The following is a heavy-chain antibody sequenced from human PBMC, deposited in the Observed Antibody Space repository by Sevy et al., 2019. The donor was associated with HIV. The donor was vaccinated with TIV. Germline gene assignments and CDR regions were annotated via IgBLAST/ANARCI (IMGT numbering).Heavy chain of an antibody. V-gene: IGHV3-7*01. J-gene: IGHJ4*02. CDR2: IRQDGNEL. CDR3: ARRYFDL. CDR1: GFTFDDYW. Sequence: GSLRLSCAASGFTFDDYWMQWVRQAPGQGLEWVANIRQDGNELYYADSVKGRFTISRDNAKESLFLQMTNLRVEDTAIYYCARRYFDLWGQRTLVTVSS.